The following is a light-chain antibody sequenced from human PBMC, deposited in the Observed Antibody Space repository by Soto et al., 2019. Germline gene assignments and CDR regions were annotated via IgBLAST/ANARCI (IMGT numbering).Light chain of an antibody. CDR3: AAWDDSLSGPV. Sequence: QAVVTQPPSASGTPGQRVTVSCSGSSSNIGSHYVSWYQQLPGTAPRLLIYRNNLRPSGVPDRFSGSKSGTSVSLAISGLRSDDEADYYCAAWDDSLSGPVFGGGTKLTVL. CDR1: SSNIGSHY. CDR2: RNN. J-gene: IGLJ3*02. V-gene: IGLV1-47*01.